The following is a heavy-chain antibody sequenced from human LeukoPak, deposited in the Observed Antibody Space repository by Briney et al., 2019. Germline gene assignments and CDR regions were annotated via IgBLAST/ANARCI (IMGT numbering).Heavy chain of an antibody. CDR2: IYPGDSDT. CDR1: GYSFTSYW. D-gene: IGHD6-13*01. Sequence: GASVKVSCKASGYSFTSYWIGWVRQMPGKGLEWMGIIYPGDSDTRYSPSFQGQVTVSADKSISTAYLQWSSLKASDTAMYYCARQQGIAAAVGRYWLDPWGQGTLVTVAS. V-gene: IGHV5-51*01. J-gene: IGHJ5*02. CDR3: ARQQGIAAAVGRYWLDP.